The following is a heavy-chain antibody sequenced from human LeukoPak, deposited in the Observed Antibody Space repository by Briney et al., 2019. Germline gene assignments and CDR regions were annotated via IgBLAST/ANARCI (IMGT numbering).Heavy chain of an antibody. D-gene: IGHD3-10*01. J-gene: IGHJ6*02. V-gene: IGHV3-7*01. Sequence: GGSLRLSCAASGFTFSSYWMSWVRQAPGKGLEWVANIKQDGSEKYYVDSVKGRFTISRDNAKNSLYLQMNSLRAEDTAVYYCARSLAPTMVRGVISTKYYYYGMGVWGQGTTVTVSS. CDR3: ARSLAPTMVRGVISTKYYYYGMGV. CDR2: IKQDGSEK. CDR1: GFTFSSYW.